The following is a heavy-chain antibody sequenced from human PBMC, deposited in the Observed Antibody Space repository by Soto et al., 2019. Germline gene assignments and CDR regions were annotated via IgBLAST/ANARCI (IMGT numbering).Heavy chain of an antibody. CDR1: GYTFTSYY. CDR3: AREGDYDSSGLLYYYGMDV. CDR2: INPSGGST. J-gene: IGHJ6*02. V-gene: IGHV1-46*01. D-gene: IGHD3-22*01. Sequence: ASVEVSCKASGYTFTSYYMHWVRQAPGEGLEWMGIINPSGGSTSYAQKFQGRVTMTRDTSTSTVYMELSSLRSEDTAVYYCAREGDYDSSGLLYYYGMDVWGQGTTVTVSS.